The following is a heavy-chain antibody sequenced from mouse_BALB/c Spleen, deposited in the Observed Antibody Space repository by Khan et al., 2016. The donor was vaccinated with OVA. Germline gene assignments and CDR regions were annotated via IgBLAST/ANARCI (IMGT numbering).Heavy chain of an antibody. CDR3: ARELRLGGFAF. Sequence: QVQLKQSGLGLVAPSQSLSITCTVSGFSLTGYGVNWVRQPPGKGLEWLGMIWGDGSTDYNSVLKSRLSITKDNSKSQVFLKMNSLQTDDTARYYCARELRLGGFAFWGQGTLVTVSA. D-gene: IGHD1-2*01. CDR1: GFSLTGYG. CDR2: IWGDGST. J-gene: IGHJ3*01. V-gene: IGHV2-6-7*01.